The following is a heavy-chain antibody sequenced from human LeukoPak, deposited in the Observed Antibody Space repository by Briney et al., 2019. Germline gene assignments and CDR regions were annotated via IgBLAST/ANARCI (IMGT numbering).Heavy chain of an antibody. Sequence: PGGSLRLSCAASGFTFSGYAMTWVRQAPGKGLEWVSGITGSGDGTHYAESVKGRFTISRDNSKSTLYLQMNSLTVEDTAIYYCAKRDVYDTSSYRPFCLSWGRGTLVTVSS. CDR2: ITGSGDGT. V-gene: IGHV3-23*01. CDR1: GFTFSGYA. CDR3: AKRDVYDTSSYRPFCLS. D-gene: IGHD3-16*02. J-gene: IGHJ5*02.